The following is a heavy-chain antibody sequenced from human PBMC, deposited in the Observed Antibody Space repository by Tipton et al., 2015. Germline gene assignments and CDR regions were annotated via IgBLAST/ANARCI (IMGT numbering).Heavy chain of an antibody. D-gene: IGHD3-9*01. J-gene: IGHJ6*02. Sequence: SLRLSCAVSGMILSSYDMHWARQGTGKDLEWVSTLGVTGDTYYSDSVKDRFTISRDNAKNSLYLQMNSLRAEDTAVYYCARLRYFDWLPYGMDVWGQGTAVTVSS. CDR1: GMILSSYD. CDR2: LGVTGDT. CDR3: ARLRYFDWLPYGMDV. V-gene: IGHV3-13*01.